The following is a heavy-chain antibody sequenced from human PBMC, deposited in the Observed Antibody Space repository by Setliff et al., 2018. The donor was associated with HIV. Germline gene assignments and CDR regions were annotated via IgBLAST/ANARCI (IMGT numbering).Heavy chain of an antibody. CDR3: TRVHFDGTGGDY. CDR1: GYTFTNFG. Sequence: ASVKVSCKASGYTFTNFGISWVRQAPGQGPEWMGWISGCNGNTNCAEKFQGRLTLTTDTSTSTVYLELRSLTSDDTAVYYCTRVHFDGTGGDYWGQGTLVTVSS. J-gene: IGHJ4*02. D-gene: IGHD3-10*01. V-gene: IGHV1-18*01. CDR2: ISGCNGNT.